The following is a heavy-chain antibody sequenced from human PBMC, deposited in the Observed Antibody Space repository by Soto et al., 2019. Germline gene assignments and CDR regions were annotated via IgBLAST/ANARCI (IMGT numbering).Heavy chain of an antibody. J-gene: IGHJ4*02. Sequence: VQLLESGGGLVQPGGSLRVSCAASGFTFSTYAMSWVRQAPGKGLAWVSTISGSGGSTYYSDSVKGRFTISRDNSKNTLYLQMNSLRAEDTALYYCANGSRAGVIIYTVDCWGQGTLVTVSS. CDR1: GFTFSTYA. V-gene: IGHV3-23*01. D-gene: IGHD3-10*01. CDR2: ISGSGGST. CDR3: ANGSRAGVIIYTVDC.